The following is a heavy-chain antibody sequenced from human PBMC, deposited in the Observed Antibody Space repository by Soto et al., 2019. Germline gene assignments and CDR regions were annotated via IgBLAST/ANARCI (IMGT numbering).Heavy chain of an antibody. CDR1: GGSISDSY. J-gene: IGHJ6*02. CDR2: VHYSENS. CDR3: ARGPPYYYYGMDV. Sequence: SETLSLTCTVSGGSISDSYWSWLRQPPGKGLEWIGYVHYSENSNYNPSLKSRVTISVDTSKNQFSLKLSSVTAADTAVYYCARGPPYYYYGMDVWGQGTTVTVSS. V-gene: IGHV4-59*12.